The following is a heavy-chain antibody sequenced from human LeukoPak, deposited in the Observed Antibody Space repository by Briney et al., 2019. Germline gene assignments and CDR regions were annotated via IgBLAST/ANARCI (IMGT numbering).Heavy chain of an antibody. CDR3: ARDWPGQVGAFDP. V-gene: IGHV1-18*01. Sequence: AASVKVSCTASGGTFSSYAISWVRQAPGQGLEWMGWISAYNGNTNYAQKLQGRVTMTTDTSTSTAYMELRNLRSDDTAVYYCARDWPGQVGAFDPWGQGTLVTVSS. D-gene: IGHD1-26*01. J-gene: IGHJ5*02. CDR1: GGTFSSYA. CDR2: ISAYNGNT.